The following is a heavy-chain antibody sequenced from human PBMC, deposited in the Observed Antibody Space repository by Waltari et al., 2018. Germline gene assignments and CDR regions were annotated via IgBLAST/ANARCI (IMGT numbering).Heavy chain of an antibody. J-gene: IGHJ4*02. Sequence: QVQLQESGPGLVKPSETLSLTCPVSGGSISSYYWSWIRQPPGKGLEWIGYIYYSGSTNYNPSLKSRVTISVDTSKNQFSLKLSSVTAADTAVYYCARKYYYDSSGYWVLDYWGQGTLVTVSS. CDR1: GGSISSYY. CDR2: IYYSGST. CDR3: ARKYYYDSSGYWVLDY. V-gene: IGHV4-59*01. D-gene: IGHD3-22*01.